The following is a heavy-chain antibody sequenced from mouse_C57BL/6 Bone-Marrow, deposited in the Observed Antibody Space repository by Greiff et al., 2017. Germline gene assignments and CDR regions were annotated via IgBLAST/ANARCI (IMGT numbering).Heavy chain of an antibody. Sequence: EVQLVESGGGLVKPGGSLKLSCAASGFTFSDYGMHWVRQAPEKGLEWVAYISSGSSTIYYADTVKGRLTISSDNDKNPLFLQMTSLRSEDTAMYYCARDYYGSSYVWNWYFDVCGTGTTVTVSS. V-gene: IGHV5-17*01. CDR1: GFTFSDYG. CDR2: ISSGSSTI. D-gene: IGHD1-1*01. J-gene: IGHJ1*03. CDR3: ARDYYGSSYVWNWYFDV.